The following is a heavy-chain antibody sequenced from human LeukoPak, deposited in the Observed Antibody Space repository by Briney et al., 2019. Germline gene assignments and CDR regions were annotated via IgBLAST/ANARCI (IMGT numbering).Heavy chain of an antibody. V-gene: IGHV4-34*01. J-gene: IGHJ4*02. CDR2: INHSGST. Sequence: SEALSLTCAVYGGSFRGYYWSWIRQPPGKGLEWIGEINHSGSTNYNPSLKSRVTISVDTSKNQFSLKLSSVTAADTAVYYCARASFFSSGWLDYWGQGTLVTVSS. CDR3: ARASFFSSGWLDY. D-gene: IGHD6-19*01. CDR1: GGSFRGYY.